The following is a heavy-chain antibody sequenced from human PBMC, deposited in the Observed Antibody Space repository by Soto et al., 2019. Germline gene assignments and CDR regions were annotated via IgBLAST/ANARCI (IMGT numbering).Heavy chain of an antibody. CDR2: TYYRSSWRH. D-gene: IGHD6-19*01. CDR1: GDSVSSNTAA. CDR3: VRGVAGTGFDL. V-gene: IGHV6-1*01. Sequence: QVNLQQSGPGLVKPSQTLSLTCAISGDSVSSNTAAWNWIRSSPARGLEWLGRTYYRSSWRHDYAVSVKSRITVNTETSNNHFSLQLNSVTPADTAVYYCVRGVAGTGFDLWGQGTLVTVPS. J-gene: IGHJ4*02.